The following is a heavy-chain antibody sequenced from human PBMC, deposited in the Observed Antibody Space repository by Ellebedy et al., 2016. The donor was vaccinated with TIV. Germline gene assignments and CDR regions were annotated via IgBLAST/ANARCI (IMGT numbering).Heavy chain of an antibody. CDR3: AREDCSSSSCSRTKVGKWFDP. Sequence: PGGSLRLSCAASGFTFSNYGTHWVRQAPGKGLEWVAVLWYDGRNKYYADSVKGRFTISRDNSKNTVYLQMNSLRAEDTAVYYCAREDCSSSSCSRTKVGKWFDPWGQGTLVTVSS. D-gene: IGHD2-2*01. CDR2: LWYDGRNK. CDR1: GFTFSNYG. J-gene: IGHJ5*02. V-gene: IGHV3-33*01.